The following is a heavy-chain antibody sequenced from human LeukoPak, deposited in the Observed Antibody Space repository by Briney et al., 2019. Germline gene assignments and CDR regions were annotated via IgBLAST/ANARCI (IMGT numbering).Heavy chain of an antibody. CDR2: IYYSGST. CDR1: GGSISSYY. CDR3: ARDPGYCSSTSRWDYYYGMDV. J-gene: IGHJ6*02. V-gene: IGHV4-59*01. Sequence: SETLSLTCTVSGGSISSYYWSWIRQPPGKGLEWIGYIYYSGSTNYNPSLKSRVTISVDTSKNQFSLKLSSVTAADTAVYYCARDPGYCSSTSRWDYYYGMDVWGQGTTVTVSS. D-gene: IGHD2-2*01.